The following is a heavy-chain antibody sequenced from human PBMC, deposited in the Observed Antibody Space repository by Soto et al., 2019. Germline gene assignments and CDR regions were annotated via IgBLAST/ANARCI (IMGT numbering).Heavy chain of an antibody. J-gene: IGHJ4*02. V-gene: IGHV3-48*03. CDR3: ARVPIAAAGFDY. Sequence: GGSLRLSCAASGFTFSSYEMNWVRQAPGKGLEWVSYISSSGSTIYYADSEKGRFTISRDNAKNSLYLQMNSLRAEDAAVYYCARVPIAAAGFDYWGQGTLVTVSS. CDR1: GFTFSSYE. CDR2: ISSSGSTI. D-gene: IGHD6-13*01.